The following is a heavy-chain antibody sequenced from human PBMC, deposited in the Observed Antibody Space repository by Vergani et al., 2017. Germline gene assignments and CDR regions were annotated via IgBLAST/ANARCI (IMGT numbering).Heavy chain of an antibody. V-gene: IGHV3-30*18. D-gene: IGHD6-19*01. CDR2: ISYDGSNK. J-gene: IGHJ2*01. CDR3: AKGEQWLVHWXFDL. CDR1: GFTFSSYG. Sequence: QVQLVESGGGVVQPGRSLRLSCAASGFTFSSYGMHWVRQAPGKGLEWVAVISYDGSNKYYADSVKGRFTISRDNSKNTLYLQMNSLRAEDTAVYYCAKGEQWLVHWXFDLWGRGTLVTVSS.